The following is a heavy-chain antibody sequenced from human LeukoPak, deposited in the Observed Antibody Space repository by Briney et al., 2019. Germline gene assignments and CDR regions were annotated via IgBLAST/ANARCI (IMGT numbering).Heavy chain of an antibody. D-gene: IGHD6-6*01. CDR3: ARGPPSSSPPDY. J-gene: IGHJ4*02. Sequence: SETLSLTCAVYGGSFSGYYWSWIRQPPGKGREWIGEINHSGSTNYNPSLKSRVTISVDTSKNQFSLKLSSVTAADTAVYYCARGPPSSSPPDYWGQGTLVTVSS. V-gene: IGHV4-34*01. CDR1: GGSFSGYY. CDR2: INHSGST.